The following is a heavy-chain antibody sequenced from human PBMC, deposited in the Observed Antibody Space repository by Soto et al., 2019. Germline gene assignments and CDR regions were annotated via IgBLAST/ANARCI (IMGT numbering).Heavy chain of an antibody. Sequence: TLSLTCTVSGGSVSSGGYYWSWIRHHPGKGLEWIGYIYYSGSTYYNPSLKSRVTISVDTSKNQFSLKLSSVTAADTAVYYCASLVLGSGWYFWFDPWGQGTLVTVSS. J-gene: IGHJ5*02. CDR3: ASLVLGSGWYFWFDP. CDR2: IYYSGST. D-gene: IGHD6-19*01. V-gene: IGHV4-31*03. CDR1: GGSVSSGGYY.